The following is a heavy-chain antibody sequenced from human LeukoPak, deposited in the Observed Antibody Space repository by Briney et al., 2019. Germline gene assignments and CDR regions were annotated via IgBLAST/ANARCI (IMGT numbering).Heavy chain of an antibody. CDR1: GGSINSYY. Sequence: PSETLSLTCSVSGGSINSYYWNWIRQPAGEGLEWIGRIFASGSTNYNPSLKSRVTMSVDTSKNQFSLRLNSVTAADTAVYYCAREAKFLNDALNIWGQGTMVTVSS. CDR3: AREAKFLNDALNI. CDR2: IFASGST. J-gene: IGHJ3*02. V-gene: IGHV4-4*07. D-gene: IGHD2-21*01.